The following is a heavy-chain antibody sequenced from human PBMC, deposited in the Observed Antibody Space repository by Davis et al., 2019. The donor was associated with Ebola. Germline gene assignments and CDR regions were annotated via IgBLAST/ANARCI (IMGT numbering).Heavy chain of an antibody. CDR2: INADNGDT. Sequence: AASVKVSCKASGYTFTSYDINWVRQATGQGLEWMGWINADNGDTKYSQNFQGRVTITTDTSANTAYMELSSLRSEETAVYYCARDYPRAHYYGSGIGSLFYYFGMDVWGQGTTVTVSS. J-gene: IGHJ6*02. CDR1: GYTFTSYD. D-gene: IGHD3-10*01. CDR3: ARDYPRAHYYGSGIGSLFYYFGMDV. V-gene: IGHV1-3*01.